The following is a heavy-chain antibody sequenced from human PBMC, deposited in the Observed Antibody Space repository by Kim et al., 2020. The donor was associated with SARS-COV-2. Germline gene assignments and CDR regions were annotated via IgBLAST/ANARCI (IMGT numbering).Heavy chain of an antibody. CDR3: ARTSTVTRFDY. D-gene: IGHD4-17*01. CDR2: T. Sequence: TDYNPSLQSLVTISVDTSKNQFSLKLSSVNAADTAVYYCARTSTVTRFDYWGQGTLVTVSS. J-gene: IGHJ4*01. V-gene: IGHV4-31*01.